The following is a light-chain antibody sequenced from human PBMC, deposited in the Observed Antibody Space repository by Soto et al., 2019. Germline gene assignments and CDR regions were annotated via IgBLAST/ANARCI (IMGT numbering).Light chain of an antibody. V-gene: IGKV1-27*01. CDR1: QAISIY. CDR3: QKYKSAPPT. CDR2: AAS. J-gene: IGKJ1*01. Sequence: DIQMTQSPSSLSTSVGDRVTITCRASQAISIYLAWYQQKPGKVPKLLIYAASTLQSGVPSRFSGSGSGREFTLTISSLQPEDVATQYFQKYKSAPPTFGQGTKVEIK.